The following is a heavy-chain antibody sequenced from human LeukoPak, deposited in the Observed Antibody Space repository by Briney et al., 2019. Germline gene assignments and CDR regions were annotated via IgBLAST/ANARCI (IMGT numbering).Heavy chain of an antibody. V-gene: IGHV4-59*01. D-gene: IGHD1-26*01. CDR3: ARTRRGSYLAYFDY. CDR2: IYYSGST. J-gene: IGHJ4*02. CDR1: GGSISSYY. Sequence: SETLSLTCTVSGGSISSYYWSWIRQPPGKGLEWIGYIYYSGSTNYNPSLKSRVTISVDTSKNQFSLKPSSVTAADTAVYYCARTRRGSYLAYFDYWGQGTLVTVSS.